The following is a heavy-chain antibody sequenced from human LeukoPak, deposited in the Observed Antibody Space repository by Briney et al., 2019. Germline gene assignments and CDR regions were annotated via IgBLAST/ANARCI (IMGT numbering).Heavy chain of an antibody. CDR1: GFTFSSYA. D-gene: IGHD3-10*01. J-gene: IGHJ3*02. Sequence: GGSLRLSCAASGFTFSSYAMSWVRQRPGQGLEWVSAISGSGGSTYYADSVKGRFTISTDNSKNTLYLQMNSLRAEDTAVYYCAKDNYYYDTFDIWGQGTMVTVSS. V-gene: IGHV3-23*01. CDR3: AKDNYYYDTFDI. CDR2: ISGSGGST.